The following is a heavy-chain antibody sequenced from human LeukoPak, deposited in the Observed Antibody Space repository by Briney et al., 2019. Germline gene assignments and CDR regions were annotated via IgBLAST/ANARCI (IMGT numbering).Heavy chain of an antibody. CDR1: GFTSSSYA. V-gene: IGHV3-30*04. J-gene: IGHJ4*02. D-gene: IGHD5-24*01. CDR2: ISNDERDK. Sequence: GGSLRLSSAAYGFTSSSYAIHWVRQAPGKWREWVAAISNDERDKYYAAPVKGRFTISRDNSTSMAYLQMTSLRLEDTAVYYCARPSPPGDGYNPSDQWGQGSLVIVSS. CDR3: ARPSPPGDGYNPSDQ.